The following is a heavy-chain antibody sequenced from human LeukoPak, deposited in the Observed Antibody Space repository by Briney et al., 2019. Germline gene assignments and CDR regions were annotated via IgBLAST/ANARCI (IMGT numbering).Heavy chain of an antibody. V-gene: IGHV1-18*01. CDR2: INAYNGNT. CDR3: ARRQGTTLNFDY. J-gene: IGHJ4*02. CDR1: GYTFSSYG. D-gene: IGHD1-1*01. Sequence: ASVKVSCKASGYTFSSYGFSWVRQAPGQGLEWMGWINAYNGNTSYAQNLQGRVTMTTDTSTSTAYMELRSLRSDDTAVYYCARRQGTTLNFDYWGQGTLVTVPS.